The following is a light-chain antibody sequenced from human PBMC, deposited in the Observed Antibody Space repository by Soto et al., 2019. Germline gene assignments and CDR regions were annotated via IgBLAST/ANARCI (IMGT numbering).Light chain of an antibody. CDR2: KAS. Sequence: DIQMTQSPSSLSASVEDRVIITCRASQSISNHLNWYQQKPGKAPKLLIYKASSLESGVPSRFSGSGSGTDFTLTISCLQSEDFATYYCQQYYSYPLTFGGGTKVDI. J-gene: IGKJ4*01. CDR1: QSISNH. CDR3: QQYYSYPLT. V-gene: IGKV1-39*01.